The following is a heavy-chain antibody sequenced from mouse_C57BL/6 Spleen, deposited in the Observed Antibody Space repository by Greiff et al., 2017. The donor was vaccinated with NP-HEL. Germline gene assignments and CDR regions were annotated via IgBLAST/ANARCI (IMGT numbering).Heavy chain of an antibody. CDR3: TRRRDGYYDYAMDY. Sequence: QVQLKQSGAELVRPGASVTLSCKASGYTFTDYEMHWVKQTPVHGLEWIGAIDPETGGTAYNQKFKGKAILTADKSSSTAYMELRSLTSEDSAVYYCTRRRDGYYDYAMDYWGQGTSVTVSS. J-gene: IGHJ4*01. V-gene: IGHV1-15*01. D-gene: IGHD2-3*01. CDR2: IDPETGGT. CDR1: GYTFTDYE.